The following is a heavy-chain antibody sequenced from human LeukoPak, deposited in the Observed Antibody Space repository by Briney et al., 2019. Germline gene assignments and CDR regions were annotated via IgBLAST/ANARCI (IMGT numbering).Heavy chain of an antibody. Sequence: PGGSLRVSCAASGFSFSSNPMYCVRQAPGKGLEWVAVISYDGSNKYYADSVKGRFTISRDTSKSTLYLQMNSLRTEDTAVYYCAKGLIPHGGAPTFGEIDYWGQGTLVTVSS. CDR2: ISYDGSNK. J-gene: IGHJ4*02. CDR3: AKGLIPHGGAPTFGEIDY. CDR1: GFSFSSNP. D-gene: IGHD3-10*01. V-gene: IGHV3-30*04.